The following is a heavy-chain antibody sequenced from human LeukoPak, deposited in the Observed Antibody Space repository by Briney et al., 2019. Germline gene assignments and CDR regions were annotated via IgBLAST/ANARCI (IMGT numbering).Heavy chain of an antibody. Sequence: GGSLRLSCAASGFGFSIYRMSWIRQTPGKGLEYVANIESNGGDKYYVDSVKGRFTISRDNAKNSLYLQMNSLRAEDTAVYYCASAVRGSSVDYWGQGTLVTVSS. J-gene: IGHJ4*02. CDR1: GFGFSIYR. CDR3: ASAVRGSSVDY. CDR2: IESNGGDK. V-gene: IGHV3-7*01.